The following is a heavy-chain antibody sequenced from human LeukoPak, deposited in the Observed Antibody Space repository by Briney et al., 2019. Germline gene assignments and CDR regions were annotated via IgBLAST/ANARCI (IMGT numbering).Heavy chain of an antibody. CDR1: GGSFSGYY. J-gene: IGHJ4*02. CDR2: INHSGST. CDR3: ARLGVHGGSRRRGYDGDY. V-gene: IGHV4-34*01. Sequence: SETLSLTCAVYGGSFSGYYWSWIRQPPGKGLEWIGEINHSGSTNYNPSLKSRVTISVDTSKNQFSLKLSSVTAADTAVYYCARLGVHGGSRRRGYDGDYWGQGTLVTVSS. D-gene: IGHD5-12*01.